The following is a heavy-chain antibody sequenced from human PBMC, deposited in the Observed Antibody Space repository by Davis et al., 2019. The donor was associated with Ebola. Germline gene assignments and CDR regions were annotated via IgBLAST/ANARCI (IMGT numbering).Heavy chain of an antibody. Sequence: SQTLSLTCVFSVSSLSSDGKSWVWIRQPPGKGLEWIGYIHHGGSAYYNPSLKSRVNMSVDGSNKQFSLKLTSLTAADTAIYYCARMGGDWFDPWGQGTLVTVSS. V-gene: IGHV4-30-2*01. J-gene: IGHJ5*02. CDR2: IHHGGSA. D-gene: IGHD2-15*01. CDR3: ARMGGDWFDP. CDR1: VSSLSSDGKS.